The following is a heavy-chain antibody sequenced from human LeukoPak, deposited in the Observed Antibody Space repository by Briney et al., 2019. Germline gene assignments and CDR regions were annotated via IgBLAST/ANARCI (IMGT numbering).Heavy chain of an antibody. D-gene: IGHD3-10*01. V-gene: IGHV4-59*08. CDR1: GRSISSYY. CDR2: IYYSGST. J-gene: IGHJ3*02. Sequence: SETLSLTCTVSGRSISSYYWSWIRQPPGKGLEWIGYIYYSGSTNYNPSLKSRVTISVDTSKNQFSLKLSSVTAADTAVYYCARRGGLLWIGESPPAFDIWGQGTMVTVSS. CDR3: ARRGGLLWIGESPPAFDI.